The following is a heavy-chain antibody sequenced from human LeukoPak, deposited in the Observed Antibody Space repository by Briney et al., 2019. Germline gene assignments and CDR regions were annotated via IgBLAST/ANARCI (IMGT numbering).Heavy chain of an antibody. Sequence: PGGSLRLSCSASGFTFSGYAMHWVRQAPGKGLEYVSAISSNGGSTYYADSVKGRFTISRDNSKNTLYLQMNSLRAEDTAVYYCATKLTFGSKADYWGRGTLVTVSS. CDR1: GFTFSGYA. D-gene: IGHD3-10*01. CDR2: ISSNGGST. V-gene: IGHV3-64*04. CDR3: ATKLTFGSKADY. J-gene: IGHJ4*02.